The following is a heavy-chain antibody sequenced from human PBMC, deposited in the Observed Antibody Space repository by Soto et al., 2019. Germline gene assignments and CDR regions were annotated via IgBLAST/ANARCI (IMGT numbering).Heavy chain of an antibody. V-gene: IGHV3-23*01. D-gene: IGHD3-22*01. J-gene: IGHJ4*02. Sequence: HPGGSLRLSCAASGFTFSSYAMSWFRQAPGKGLEWVSAISGSGGSTYYADSVKGRFTISRDNSKNTLYLQMNSLRAEDTAVYYCAKKVVLGYYDSSGYGFFDYWGQGTLVTVS. CDR3: AKKVVLGYYDSSGYGFFDY. CDR2: ISGSGGST. CDR1: GFTFSSYA.